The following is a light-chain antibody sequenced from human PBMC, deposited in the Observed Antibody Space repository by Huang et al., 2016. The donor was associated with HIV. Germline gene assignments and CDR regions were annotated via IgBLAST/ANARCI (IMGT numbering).Light chain of an antibody. V-gene: IGKV2-30*01. Sequence: DVVMTQLPLSLPVALGQLASIFCKSSHSLVSSDGNTYLNWVQQRPGQPPRRLSYQVSDRDTGVPDRFSGSGSGTHFALRINRVEAEDVASYYCMQGTHWPGTFGQGTKMEI. CDR2: QVS. J-gene: IGKJ1*01. CDR1: HSLVSSDGNTY. CDR3: MQGTHWPGT.